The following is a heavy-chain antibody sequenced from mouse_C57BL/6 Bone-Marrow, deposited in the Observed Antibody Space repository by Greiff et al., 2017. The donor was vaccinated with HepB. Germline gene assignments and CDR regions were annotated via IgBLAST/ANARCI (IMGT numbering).Heavy chain of an antibody. CDR1: GYTFTDYY. CDR3: ARSGLLWYFDV. Sequence: EVQLQQSGPVLVKPGASVKMSCKASGYTFTDYYMNWVKQSHGKSLEWLGVINPYNGGTSYNQKFKGKSTLTVDKSSSTAYMELNSLTSEDSAVYYCARSGLLWYFDVWGTGTTVTVSS. D-gene: IGHD1-1*01. CDR2: INPYNGGT. V-gene: IGHV1-19*01. J-gene: IGHJ1*03.